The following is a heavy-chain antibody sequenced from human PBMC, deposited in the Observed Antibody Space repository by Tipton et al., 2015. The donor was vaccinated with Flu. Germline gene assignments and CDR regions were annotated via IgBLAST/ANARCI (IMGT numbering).Heavy chain of an antibody. CDR3: ARRDYSNYVSEPKNWFDP. CDR1: GSSIRSSNYY. CDR2: IFHSGNS. J-gene: IGHJ5*02. Sequence: TLSLTCAVSGSSIRSSNYYWGWIRQPPGKGLEWIGNIFHSGNSYRNPSLKSRVTMSVETSKNQFSLVLSSVTAADTAVYYCARRDYSNYVSEPKNWFDPWGQGILATVSS. V-gene: IGHV4-38-2*01. D-gene: IGHD4-11*01.